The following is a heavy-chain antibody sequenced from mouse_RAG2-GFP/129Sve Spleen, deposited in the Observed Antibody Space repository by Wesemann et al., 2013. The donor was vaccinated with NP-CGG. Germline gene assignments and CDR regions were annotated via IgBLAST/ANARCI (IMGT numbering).Heavy chain of an antibody. J-gene: IGHJ1*01. V-gene: IGHV1-61*01. D-gene: IGHD2-1*01. CDR3: ARKGGNYGWYFDV. Sequence: VKQRPGQGLEWIGMIDPSDSETHYNQMFKDKATLTVDKSSSTAYMQLSSLTSEDSAVYYCARKGGNYGWYFDVWGAGTTVTVSS. CDR2: IDPSDSET.